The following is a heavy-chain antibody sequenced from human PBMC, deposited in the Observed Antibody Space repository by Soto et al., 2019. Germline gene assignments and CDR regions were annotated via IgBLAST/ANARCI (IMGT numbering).Heavy chain of an antibody. CDR3: ARGGSSYYYDSSGYNFDY. V-gene: IGHV4-31*03. D-gene: IGHD3-22*01. CDR1: GVSISSSDYY. J-gene: IGHJ4*02. Sequence: SETLSLTCTVSGVSISSSDYYWSWIRQHPGEGLEWIGYIYYSGSTYYNPSLKSRVTISVDTSKNQFSLKLSSVTAADTAVYYCARGGSSYYYDSSGYNFDYWGQGTLVTVS. CDR2: IYYSGST.